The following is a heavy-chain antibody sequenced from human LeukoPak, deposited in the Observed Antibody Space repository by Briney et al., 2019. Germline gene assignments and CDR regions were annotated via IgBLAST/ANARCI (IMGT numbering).Heavy chain of an antibody. V-gene: IGHV4-4*07. D-gene: IGHD2/OR15-2a*01. J-gene: IGHJ5*02. CDR3: ERDSPPCNSRGCFP. CDR1: GAFISSYY. CDR2: IHTSGTT. Sequence: SETLSLTCTVSGAFISSYYWSSIRQPAGKGLEWIGRIHTSGTTNYNPSLKSRVTILVDKSKNQFSLKLTSVTAADTAVYYCERDSPPCNSRGCFPWGQGALVTVSS.